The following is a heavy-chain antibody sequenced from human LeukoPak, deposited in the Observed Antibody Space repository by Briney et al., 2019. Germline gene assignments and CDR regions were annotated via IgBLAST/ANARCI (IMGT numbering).Heavy chain of an antibody. J-gene: IGHJ4*02. CDR2: MYYSGST. V-gene: IGHV4-59*01. CDR3: AYGGHAYKTGY. CDR1: GGSINRNY. Sequence: KPSETLSLTCTVSGGSINRNYWNWIRQPPGEGLEWIGCMYYSGSTNYNPSLKSRVTISLDTSKNQFSLKLSSATAADTAVYYCAYGGHAYKTGYWGQGTLVTVSS. D-gene: IGHD4-23*01.